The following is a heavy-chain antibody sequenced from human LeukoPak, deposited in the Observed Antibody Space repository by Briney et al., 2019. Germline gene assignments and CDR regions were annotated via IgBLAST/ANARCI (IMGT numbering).Heavy chain of an antibody. D-gene: IGHD4-11*01. V-gene: IGHV1-2*02. CDR2: VDPNTGDT. J-gene: IGHJ4*02. CDR3: ARDQDYRNYVAEY. Sequence: GASVKVSCKASGGTFTGYYMHWVRQAPGQALEWMGCVDPNTGDTNYAQKFQGRVTMTRDTSISTAYLELSRLRSDDTAVYYCARDQDYRNYVAEYWGQGTLVTVSS. CDR1: GGTFTGYY.